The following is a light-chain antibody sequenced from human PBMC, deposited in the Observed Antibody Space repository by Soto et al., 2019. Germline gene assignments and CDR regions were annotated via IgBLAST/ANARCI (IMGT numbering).Light chain of an antibody. V-gene: IGKV1-39*01. CDR1: QSISSY. CDR2: AAS. J-gene: IGKJ1*01. Sequence: DIQMTQSPSSLSASVVDRVTITCRASQSISSYLNWYQQKPGKAPKLLIYAASSLKSGVPSRFSGNGSGTDLTLTISSLQPEDFATYYCQQSYSTWPFGQGTKVEIK. CDR3: QQSYSTWP.